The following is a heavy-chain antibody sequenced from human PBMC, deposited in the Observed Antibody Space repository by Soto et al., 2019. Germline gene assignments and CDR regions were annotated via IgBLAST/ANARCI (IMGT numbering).Heavy chain of an antibody. J-gene: IGHJ4*02. CDR2: ISGSGNIT. CDR1: GFTFSSHE. V-gene: IGHV3-48*03. CDR3: ARGGVY. D-gene: IGHD2-8*01. Sequence: GGSLRLSCAASGFTFSSHEMNWVRQAPGKGLEWISYISGSGNITYYADSVKGRFTISRDNAQKSLYLQMNSLRVEDTAVYYCARGGVYWRQRTLVTVSS.